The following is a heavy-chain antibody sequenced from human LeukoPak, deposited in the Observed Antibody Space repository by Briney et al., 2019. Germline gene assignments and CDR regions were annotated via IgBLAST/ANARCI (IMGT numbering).Heavy chain of an antibody. CDR2: IYHSGST. CDR1: GGSISSGGYY. J-gene: IGHJ3*02. D-gene: IGHD3-16*01. V-gene: IGHV4-30-2*01. Sequence: PSETLSLTCTVSGGSISSGGYYWSWIRQPPGKGLEWIGYIYHSGSTYYNPSLKSRVTISVDRSKNQFSLKLSSVTAADTAVYYCARDIMTPGAFDIWGQGTMVTVSS. CDR3: ARDIMTPGAFDI.